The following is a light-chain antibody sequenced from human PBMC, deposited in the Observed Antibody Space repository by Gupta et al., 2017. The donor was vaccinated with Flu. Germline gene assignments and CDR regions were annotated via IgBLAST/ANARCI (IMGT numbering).Light chain of an antibody. CDR2: KDS. J-gene: IGLJ3*02. Sequence: SYELTQPPSVSVSPGQTARITCSGDALPKQYAYWYQQKPGQAPVLVIYKDSDRPSGIPERFSGSSSGTTVTLTMSRGQAEDEADYYCQSADSSGTYRLWVFGGGTKLTVL. CDR1: ALPKQY. CDR3: QSADSSGTYRLWV. V-gene: IGLV3-25*02.